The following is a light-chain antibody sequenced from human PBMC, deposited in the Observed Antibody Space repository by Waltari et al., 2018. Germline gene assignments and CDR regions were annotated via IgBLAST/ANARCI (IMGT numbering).Light chain of an antibody. J-gene: IGKJ1*01. CDR3: QKYNSAAPWT. CDR2: GAS. CDR1: QGISNY. V-gene: IGKV1-27*01. Sequence: DIQMTQSPSSLSASVGDRVTITCRASQGISNYLAWYQQKPGKVPKLIIYGASTLQSGVPSRFSGRGSGTDFTLTISSLQPEDVATYYCQKYNSAAPWTFGQGTKVEIK.